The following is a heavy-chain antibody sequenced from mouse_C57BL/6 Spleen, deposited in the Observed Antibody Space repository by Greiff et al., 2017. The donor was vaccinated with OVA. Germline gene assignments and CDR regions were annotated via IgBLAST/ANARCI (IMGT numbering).Heavy chain of an antibody. CDR3: ARDYYGSSYYFDD. CDR1: GFTFSSYA. CDR2: ISDGGSYT. J-gene: IGHJ2*01. Sequence: EVKLVESGGGLVKPGGSLKLSCAASGFTFSSYAMSWVRQTPEKRLEWVATISDGGSYTYYPDNVKGRFTISRDNAKNNLYLQMSHLKSEDTAMYYCARDYYGSSYYFDDWGQGTTLTVSS. V-gene: IGHV5-4*01. D-gene: IGHD1-1*01.